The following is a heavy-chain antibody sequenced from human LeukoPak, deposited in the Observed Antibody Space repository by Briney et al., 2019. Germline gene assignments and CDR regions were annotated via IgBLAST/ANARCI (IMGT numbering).Heavy chain of an antibody. CDR2: IYTSGST. CDR1: GRSISSGSYY. CDR3: ARSYYDFWSGYLAPDY. D-gene: IGHD3-3*01. V-gene: IGHV4-61*02. J-gene: IGHJ4*02. Sequence: SQTLSLTCTVPGRSISSGSYYWSWIRQPAGKGLEWIGRIYTSGSTNYNPSLKSRVTISVDTSKNQFSLKLSSVTAADTAVYYCARSYYDFWSGYLAPDYWGQGTLVTVSS.